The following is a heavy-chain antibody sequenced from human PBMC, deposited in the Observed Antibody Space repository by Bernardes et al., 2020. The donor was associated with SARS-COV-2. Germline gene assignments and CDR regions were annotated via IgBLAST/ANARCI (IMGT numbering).Heavy chain of an antibody. V-gene: IGHV1-69*13. D-gene: IGHD3-3*01. CDR3: ARDPNPFDFWSGYHNWFDP. J-gene: IGHJ5*02. CDR1: VGTFSSYA. CDR2: IIPIFGTA. Sequence: SVTVSCKASVGTFSSYAISWVRQAPGQGLEWMGGIIPIFGTANYAQKFQGRVTITADESTSTAYMELSSLRSEDTAVYYCARDPNPFDFWSGYHNWFDPWGQGTLVTVSS.